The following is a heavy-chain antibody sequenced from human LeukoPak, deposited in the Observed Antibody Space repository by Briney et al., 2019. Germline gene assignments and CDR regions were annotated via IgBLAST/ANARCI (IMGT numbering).Heavy chain of an antibody. J-gene: IGHJ5*02. D-gene: IGHD3-9*01. CDR2: INHSGST. V-gene: IGHV4-34*01. CDR3: ARGLRYFDWLFRFDP. Sequence: ETLSLTCAVYGGSFSGYYWSWIRQPPGKGLEWIGEINHSGSTNYNPSLKSRVTILVDTSKNQFSLKLSSVTAADTAVYYCARGLRYFDWLFRFDPWGQGTLVTVSS. CDR1: GGSFSGYY.